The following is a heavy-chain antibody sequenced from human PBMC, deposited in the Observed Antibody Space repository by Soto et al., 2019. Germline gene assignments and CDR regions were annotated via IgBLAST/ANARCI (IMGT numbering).Heavy chain of an antibody. Sequence: GGSLRLSCAASGFTFSSYAMSWVRQAPGKGLEWVSAISGSGGSTYYADSVKGRFTISRDNSKNTLYLQMNSLRAEDTAVYYCAKVTSWFGEVQGYFQHWGQGTLVTVSS. CDR1: GFTFSSYA. J-gene: IGHJ1*01. V-gene: IGHV3-23*01. CDR3: AKVTSWFGEVQGYFQH. CDR2: ISGSGGST. D-gene: IGHD3-10*01.